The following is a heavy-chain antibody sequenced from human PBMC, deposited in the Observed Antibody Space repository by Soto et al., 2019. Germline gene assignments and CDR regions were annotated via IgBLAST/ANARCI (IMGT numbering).Heavy chain of an antibody. CDR3: ARGGNPFVC. Sequence: PSETLSLTCTVSGGSISSYYWSWIRQPPGKGLEWIGYIYYSGSNNYNPSLKSRVTISVDTSKNQFSLKMSSVTAADTAVYYCARGGNPFVCWGQGTLVTVSS. CDR2: IYYSGSN. CDR1: GGSISSYY. V-gene: IGHV4-59*01. D-gene: IGHD3-16*01. J-gene: IGHJ4*02.